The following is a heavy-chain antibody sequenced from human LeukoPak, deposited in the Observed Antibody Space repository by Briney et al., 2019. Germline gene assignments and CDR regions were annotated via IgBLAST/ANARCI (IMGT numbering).Heavy chain of an antibody. J-gene: IGHJ4*02. CDR1: GYAFTSYG. CDR3: ARDSHSGYDPFDY. Sequence: ASVKVPCKASGYAFTSYGISWVRQAPGQGLEWMGWISAYNGNTNYAQKFQGRVTMTTDTSTNTAYMELRSLRSDDTAVYSCARDSHSGYDPFDYWGQGTLVTVSS. CDR2: ISAYNGNT. D-gene: IGHD5-12*01. V-gene: IGHV1-18*01.